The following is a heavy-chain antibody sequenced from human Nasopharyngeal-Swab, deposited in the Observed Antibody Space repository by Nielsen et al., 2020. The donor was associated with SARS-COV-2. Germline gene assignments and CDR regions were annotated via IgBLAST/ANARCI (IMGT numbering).Heavy chain of an antibody. V-gene: IGHV4-59*01. Sequence: WIRRPPGKGLEWIGYIYYSGSTNYNPSLKSRVTISVDTSKNQFSLKLSSVTAADTAVYYCAREKTHYDSSGYYYLWFDPWGQGTLVTVSS. CDR2: IYYSGST. J-gene: IGHJ5*02. D-gene: IGHD3-22*01. CDR3: AREKTHYDSSGYYYLWFDP.